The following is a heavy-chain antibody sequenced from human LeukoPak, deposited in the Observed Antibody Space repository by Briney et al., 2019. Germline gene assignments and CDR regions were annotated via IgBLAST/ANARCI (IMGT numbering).Heavy chain of an antibody. V-gene: IGHV4-59*08. CDR2: VYYTGTT. Sequence: SETLSLTCTVSGGSISSYYWSWIRQPPGKGLEWIGYVYYTGTTNYNPSLKSRVTISVDISKNHFSLKLSSVTAADTAVYYCASGYFGDAFDAWGQGTMVTVSS. CDR1: GGSISSYY. CDR3: ASGYFGDAFDA. J-gene: IGHJ3*01. D-gene: IGHD3-9*01.